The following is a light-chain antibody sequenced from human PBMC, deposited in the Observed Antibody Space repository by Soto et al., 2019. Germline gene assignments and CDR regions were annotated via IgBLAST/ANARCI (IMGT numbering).Light chain of an antibody. J-gene: IGKJ3*01. CDR3: QQSGSSPPGT. V-gene: IGKV3-20*01. CDR2: GAS. CDR1: QSVSSSY. Sequence: VLTQSPGTLSLSPGERATLSCRASQSVSSSYLAWYQQKPGQATRLLIYGASTRATGIPHRFSGSGSGTDFTLPISRPEPEDFAVYYCQQSGSSPPGTVGPVTQLDIK.